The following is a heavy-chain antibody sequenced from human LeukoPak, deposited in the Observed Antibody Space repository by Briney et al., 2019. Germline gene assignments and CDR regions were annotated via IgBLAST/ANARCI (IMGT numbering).Heavy chain of an antibody. V-gene: IGHV1-18*04. Sequence: GASVKVSCKASGYTFTGYYMHWVRQAPGQGLEWMGWISAYNGNTNYAQKLQGRVTMTTDTSTSTAYMELRSLRSDDTAVYYCARDNGSYCGGDCHYPDYWGQGTLVTVSS. CDR2: ISAYNGNT. CDR3: ARDNGSYCGGDCHYPDY. D-gene: IGHD2-21*02. J-gene: IGHJ4*02. CDR1: GYTFTGYY.